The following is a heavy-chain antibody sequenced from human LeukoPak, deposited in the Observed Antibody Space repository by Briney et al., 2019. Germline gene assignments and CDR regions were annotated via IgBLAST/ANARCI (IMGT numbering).Heavy chain of an antibody. D-gene: IGHD6-19*01. CDR3: ARLRQWLVFWFDP. V-gene: IGHV4-39*01. Sequence: PSETLSLTCTVSGGSISSSSYYWGWIRQPPGKGLEWIGSIYYSGSTYYNPSLKSRVTISVDTSKNPFSLKLSSVTAADTAVYYCARLRQWLVFWFDPWGQGTLVTVSS. CDR2: IYYSGST. CDR1: GGSISSSSYY. J-gene: IGHJ5*02.